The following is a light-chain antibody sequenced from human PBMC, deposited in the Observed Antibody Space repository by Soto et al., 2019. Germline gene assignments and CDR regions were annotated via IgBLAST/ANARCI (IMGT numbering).Light chain of an antibody. CDR1: SSDVGGYNY. CDR2: DVT. V-gene: IGLV2-14*01. Sequence: QSGLTQPASVSGSPGQSITISCTGTSSDVGGYNYVSWYQQHPGKAPKLMVYDVTNRPSGVSNRFSGSKSGNTASLTISGLQAEDEADYYCSSYTSSSTRVFRTGTKVTVL. CDR3: SSYTSSSTRV. J-gene: IGLJ1*01.